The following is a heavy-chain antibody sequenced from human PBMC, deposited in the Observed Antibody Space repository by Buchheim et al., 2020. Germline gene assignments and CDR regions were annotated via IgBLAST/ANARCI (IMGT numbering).Heavy chain of an antibody. CDR2: ISSSGTST. D-gene: IGHD3-16*01. Sequence: EVQLLESGGGLVHPGGSLRLSCAASGFTFDNFAMSWVRQAPGKGLEWVSGISSSGTSTYYADSVKGRFSLSRDNSKKTLYLGMNNLRAEDSAVYYCAKDQMGNYYVGMDAWGQGTT. CDR1: GFTFDNFA. CDR3: AKDQMGNYYVGMDA. V-gene: IGHV3-23*01. J-gene: IGHJ6*02.